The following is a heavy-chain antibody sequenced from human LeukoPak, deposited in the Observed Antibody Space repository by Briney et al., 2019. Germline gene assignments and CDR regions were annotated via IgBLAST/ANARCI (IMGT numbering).Heavy chain of an antibody. Sequence: SVKVSCKASGGTFSSYTISWVRQAPGQGLEWMGGIIPIFVTANYAQKFQGRVTITADESTSTSTAYMELSSLRSEDTAVYYCARGLQNHDILTGFSHWGQGTLVTVSS. J-gene: IGHJ4*02. CDR3: ARGLQNHDILTGFSH. CDR2: IIPIFVTA. V-gene: IGHV1-69*13. CDR1: GGTFSSYT. D-gene: IGHD3-9*01.